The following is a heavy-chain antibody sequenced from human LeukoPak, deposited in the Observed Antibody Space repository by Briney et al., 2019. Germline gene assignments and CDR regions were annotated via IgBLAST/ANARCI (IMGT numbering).Heavy chain of an antibody. Sequence: SGGSLTLSCAASGLTFTTYAMRWVRHAPGRGLEWVSGISNSGGSTYHADSVKGRFTISRDNSKNTLYLQMNSLRAEDTAVYSCAKWLYWFDPWGQGTLVTVSS. D-gene: IGHD6-19*01. J-gene: IGHJ5*02. CDR1: GLTFTTYA. CDR3: AKWLYWFDP. CDR2: ISNSGGST. V-gene: IGHV3-23*01.